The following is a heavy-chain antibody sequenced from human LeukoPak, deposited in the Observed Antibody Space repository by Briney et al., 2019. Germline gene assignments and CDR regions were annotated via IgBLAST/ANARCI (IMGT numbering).Heavy chain of an antibody. CDR3: ARDPYSSDYYYGAFDI. J-gene: IGHJ3*02. Sequence: SETLSLTCTVSGGSISSYYWSWIRQPAGEGLEWIGHIYSTGSTNYNPSLKSRVTLSVDRSKNQFSLRLNSVTAADTAVYYCARDPYSSDYYYGAFDIWGQGTMVTVSS. D-gene: IGHD3-22*01. CDR1: GGSISSYY. V-gene: IGHV4-4*07. CDR2: IYSTGST.